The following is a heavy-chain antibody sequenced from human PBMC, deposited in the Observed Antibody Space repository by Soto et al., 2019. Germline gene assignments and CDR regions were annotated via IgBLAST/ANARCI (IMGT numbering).Heavy chain of an antibody. CDR1: GGSFSGYY. CDR2: INHSGST. Sequence: SETLSLTCAVYGGSFSGYYWSWIRQPPGKGLEWIGEINHSGSTNYNPSLKSRVTISVDTSQNQFSLKLSSVTAADTAVYYCARGPWCLNYYHYGMDVWRQGTPVNVS. CDR3: ARGPWCLNYYHYGMDV. J-gene: IGHJ6*02. D-gene: IGHD2-21*01. V-gene: IGHV4-34*01.